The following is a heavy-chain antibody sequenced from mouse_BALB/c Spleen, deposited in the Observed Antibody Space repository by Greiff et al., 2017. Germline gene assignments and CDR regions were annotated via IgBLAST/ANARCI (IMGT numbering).Heavy chain of an antibody. V-gene: IGHV5-17*02. J-gene: IGHJ2*01. Sequence: EVQLVESGGGLVQPGGSRKLSCAASGFTFSSFGMHWVRQAPEKGLEWVAYISSGSSTIYYADTVKGRFTISRDNPKNTLFLQMTSLRSEDTAMYYCARYGGLDYWGQGTTLTVSS. CDR1: GFTFSSFG. CDR2: ISSGSSTI. CDR3: ARYGGLDY. D-gene: IGHD1-1*02.